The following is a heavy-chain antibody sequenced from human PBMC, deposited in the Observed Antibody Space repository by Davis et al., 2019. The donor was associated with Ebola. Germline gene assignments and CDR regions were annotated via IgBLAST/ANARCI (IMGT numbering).Heavy chain of an antibody. CDR1: GGSISSYY. J-gene: IGHJ6*02. Sequence: PSETLPLTCTVSGGSISSYYWSWIRQPPGKGLEWIGYIYYSGSTNYNPSLKSRVTISVDTSKNQFSLKLSSVTAADMAVYYCARDLGGDRYYYYYGMDVWGQGTTVTVSS. D-gene: IGHD4-17*01. CDR3: ARDLGGDRYYYYYGMDV. CDR2: IYYSGST. V-gene: IGHV4-59*12.